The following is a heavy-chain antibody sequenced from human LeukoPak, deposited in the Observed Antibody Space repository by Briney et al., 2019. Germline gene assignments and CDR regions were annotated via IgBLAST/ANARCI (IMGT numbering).Heavy chain of an antibody. CDR1: GYTFTSYG. CDR3: ARGRGSGWSGDRFDY. D-gene: IGHD6-19*01. J-gene: IGHJ4*02. Sequence: GASVKVSCKASGYTFTSYGISWVRQAPGQGLEWMVWISAYNGNTNYAQKLQGRVTMTTDTSTSTAYMELRSLRSDDTAVYYCARGRGSGWSGDRFDYWGQGTLVTVSS. CDR2: ISAYNGNT. V-gene: IGHV1-18*01.